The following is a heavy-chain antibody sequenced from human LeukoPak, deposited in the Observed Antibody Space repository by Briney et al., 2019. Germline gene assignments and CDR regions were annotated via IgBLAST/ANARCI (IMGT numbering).Heavy chain of an antibody. Sequence: PGGPLDPSCPASGFPVSSNYISGVRQAPGKGLEWSGRIRSKTDGGTTDYAAPVKGRFTISRDGSKNTLYLQRNSLKTEDTAVYYCTTVGVVVAATAFDIWGQGTMVTVSS. CDR1: GFPVSSNY. V-gene: IGHV3-15*01. J-gene: IGHJ3*02. D-gene: IGHD2-15*01. CDR3: TTVGVVVAATAFDI. CDR2: IRSKTDGGTT.